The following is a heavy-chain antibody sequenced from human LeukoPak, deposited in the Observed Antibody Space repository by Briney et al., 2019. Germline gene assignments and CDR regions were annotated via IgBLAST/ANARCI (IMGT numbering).Heavy chain of an antibody. D-gene: IGHD5-12*01. Sequence: SETLSLTCAVYGGSFSGYYWSWIPQPPGKGLEWIGEINHSGSTNYNPSLKSRVTISVDTSKNQFSLKLSSVTAADTAVYYCARGGDIVATIWGYFDYWGQGTLVTVSS. V-gene: IGHV4-34*01. CDR1: GGSFSGYY. CDR3: ARGGDIVATIWGYFDY. J-gene: IGHJ4*02. CDR2: INHSGST.